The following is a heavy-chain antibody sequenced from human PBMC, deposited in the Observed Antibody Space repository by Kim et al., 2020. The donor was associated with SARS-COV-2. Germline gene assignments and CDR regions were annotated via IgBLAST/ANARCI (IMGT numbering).Heavy chain of an antibody. Sequence: DSVKGRFTISRDNSKNTLYRQMNSLRAEDTAVYYCARVEEYSYGSGSFDYWGQGTLVTVSS. V-gene: IGHV3-30*07. CDR3: ARVEEYSYGSGSFDY. J-gene: IGHJ4*02. D-gene: IGHD5-18*01.